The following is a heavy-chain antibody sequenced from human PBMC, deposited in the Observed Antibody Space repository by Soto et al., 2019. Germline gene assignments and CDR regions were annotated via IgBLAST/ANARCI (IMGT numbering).Heavy chain of an antibody. CDR1: GYPFTSYG. J-gene: IGHJ4*02. D-gene: IGHD6-19*01. CDR3: ARDQGQDTGWYSFDY. CDR2: ISVFTVNT. V-gene: IGHV1-18*04. Sequence: GPGVKKPGASVKVSCKPSGYPFTSYGSIWARQAPGQGLEWMGWISVFTVNTDYAQKFQGRVTLTTDTSTSTAYMELRSLRSDDTALYYCARDQGQDTGWYSFDYWGQGTLVTVSA.